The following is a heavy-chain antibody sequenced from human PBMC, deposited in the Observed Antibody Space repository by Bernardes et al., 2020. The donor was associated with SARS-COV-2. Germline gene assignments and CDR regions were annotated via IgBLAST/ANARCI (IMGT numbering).Heavy chain of an antibody. CDR3: AGDEFDDTFDN. V-gene: IGHV4-61*02. Sequence: SETLSLTCTVSGGSISSGSYYWSWIRQPAGKGLEWIGRIYTGGTINYNPSLKSRVTISVDTSKNQFSLKLSSVTAADTAVYYCAGDEFDDTFDNWGQGTMVTVSS. J-gene: IGHJ3*02. CDR1: GGSISSGSYY. CDR2: IYTGGTI.